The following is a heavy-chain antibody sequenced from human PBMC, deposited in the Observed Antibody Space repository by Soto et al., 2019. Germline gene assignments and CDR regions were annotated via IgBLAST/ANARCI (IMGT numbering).Heavy chain of an antibody. CDR3: ARVYGGGFDY. Sequence: QVQLQESGPGLVKPSETLSLTCTVSGGSISSYYWSWIRQPPGKGLEWIGYIYYSGSTNYNPSLKSRVTISVDTSKNQFSLKLSSVTAADTAVYYCARVYGGGFDYWGQGTLVTVSS. J-gene: IGHJ4*02. V-gene: IGHV4-59*01. CDR1: GGSISSYY. CDR2: IYYSGST. D-gene: IGHD4-17*01.